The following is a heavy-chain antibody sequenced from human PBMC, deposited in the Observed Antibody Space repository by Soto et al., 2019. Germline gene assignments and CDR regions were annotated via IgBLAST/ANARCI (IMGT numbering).Heavy chain of an antibody. CDR3: ARGAAARPDYFDY. Sequence: PSETLFLTCAVYGGSFSGYYWSWIRQPPGKGLEWIGEINHSGSTNYNPSLKSLVTISVDTSKNQFSLKLSSVTAADTAVYYCARGAAARPDYFDYWGQGTLVTVSS. V-gene: IGHV4-34*01. CDR1: GGSFSGYY. J-gene: IGHJ4*02. D-gene: IGHD6-6*01. CDR2: INHSGST.